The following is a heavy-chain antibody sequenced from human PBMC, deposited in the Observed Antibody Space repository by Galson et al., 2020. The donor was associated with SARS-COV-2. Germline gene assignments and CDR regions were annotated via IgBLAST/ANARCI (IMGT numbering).Heavy chain of an antibody. Sequence: SETLSLTSPVSGGSISNYFWSWIRQPPAKGLEWIGYISYSGSTNYSPYLKSRVTTSVDTSNTKLSLEMSSVTAADTAIYYCARGNQQYSRGGLDVWGQGTTVTVSS. D-gene: IGHD4-4*01. V-gene: IGHV4-59*01. J-gene: IGHJ6*02. CDR2: ISYSGST. CDR3: ARGNQQYSRGGLDV. CDR1: GGSISNYF.